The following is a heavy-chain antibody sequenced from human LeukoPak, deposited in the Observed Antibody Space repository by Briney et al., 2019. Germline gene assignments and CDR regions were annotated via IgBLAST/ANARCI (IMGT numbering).Heavy chain of an antibody. CDR1: GFTFSSYW. Sequence: GGSLRLSCAASGFTFSSYWMSWVRQAPGKGLESVANIKQDGSEKYYVDSVKGRFTISRDNAKNSLYLQMNSLRAEDTAVYYCARIPVMPHFDFWGQGTLVTVSS. J-gene: IGHJ4*02. CDR3: ARIPVMPHFDF. CDR2: IKQDGSEK. D-gene: IGHD2/OR15-2a*01. V-gene: IGHV3-7*03.